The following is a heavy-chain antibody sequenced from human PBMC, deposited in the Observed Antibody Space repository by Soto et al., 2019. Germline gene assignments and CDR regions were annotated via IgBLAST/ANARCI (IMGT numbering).Heavy chain of an antibody. CDR2: ISGSSDII. CDR1: GFTFSSCG. Sequence: GGSLRLSCAASGFTFSSCGMTWVRQAPGKGLEWVSVISGSSDIIYYADSVKGRFTISRDNSKNTLYLQVNSLRAEDTAVYYCAKGDIVVVVAAKDYWGQGTLVTVSS. V-gene: IGHV3-23*01. D-gene: IGHD2-15*01. J-gene: IGHJ4*02. CDR3: AKGDIVVVVAAKDY.